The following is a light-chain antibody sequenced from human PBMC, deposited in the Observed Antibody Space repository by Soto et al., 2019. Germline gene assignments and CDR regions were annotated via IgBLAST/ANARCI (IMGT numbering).Light chain of an antibody. V-gene: IGLV2-14*01. Sequence: QSALSQPASMSGSPGQSITIPCTGASTDIGLYNYVSWYQHHPGKAPKLLISGVNIRPSGLSDRFSASKAGNTASLTISGLQSEDEAYYYCSCLSTTSTPIVFGTGTKVTVL. CDR3: SCLSTTSTPIV. J-gene: IGLJ1*01. CDR2: GVN. CDR1: STDIGLYNY.